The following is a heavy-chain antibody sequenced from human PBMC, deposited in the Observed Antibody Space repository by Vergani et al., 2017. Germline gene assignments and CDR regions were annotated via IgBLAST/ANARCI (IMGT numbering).Heavy chain of an antibody. V-gene: IGHV4-38-2*01. CDR1: GYSIGSGFY. CDR3: ARSQGDYWYFDL. Sequence: QVRLEESGPGLVKPSETPPLTCSVSGYSIGSGFYWAWIRQSPGEGLQWLTSIHTRGKTYHNPSLKSRVSVSLDTSKNRFSLNLTSVTATDTAVYYCARSQGDYWYFDLWGPGSLVTVSS. J-gene: IGHJ2*01. D-gene: IGHD2-21*01. CDR2: IHTRGKT.